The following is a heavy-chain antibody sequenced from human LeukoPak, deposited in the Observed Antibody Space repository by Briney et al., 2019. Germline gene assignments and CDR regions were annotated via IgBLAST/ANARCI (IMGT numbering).Heavy chain of an antibody. D-gene: IGHD5-12*01. CDR1: AFIFSGHW. Sequence: PGGSLRLSCEGSAFIFSGHWMNWVRQTPGKGLEWVASIKEDGSVRQYVDSVKGRFSISRDNTKGSLFLQLNSLRAEDTAVYYCAKMLHIGYSGYLRLFDYWGQGTLVTVSS. CDR2: IKEDGSVR. CDR3: AKMLHIGYSGYLRLFDY. J-gene: IGHJ4*02. V-gene: IGHV3-7*03.